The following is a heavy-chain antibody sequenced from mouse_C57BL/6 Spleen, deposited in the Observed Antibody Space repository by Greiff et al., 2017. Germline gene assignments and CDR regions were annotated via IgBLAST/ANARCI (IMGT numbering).Heavy chain of an antibody. D-gene: IGHD2-4*01. CDR2: IDPSDSYT. J-gene: IGHJ3*01. V-gene: IGHV1-50*01. Sequence: QVQLKQSGAELVKPGASVKLSCKASGYTFTSYWMQWVKQRPGQGLEWIGEIDPSDSYTNYNQKFKGKATLTVDTSSSTAYMQLSSLTSEDSAVYYCARREYDYGGTYWGQGTLVTVSA. CDR3: ARREYDYGGTY. CDR1: GYTFTSYW.